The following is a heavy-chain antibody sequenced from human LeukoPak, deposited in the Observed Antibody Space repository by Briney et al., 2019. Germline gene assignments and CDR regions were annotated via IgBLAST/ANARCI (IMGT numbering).Heavy chain of an antibody. Sequence: PGGSLRLSCAASGFTFDDYAMHWVRQAPGKGLEWVAGISWNSGSIGYADSVKGRFTISRDNAKNSLYLQMNSLRAEDTALYYCAKDRNNYYDSGEGLDYWGQGTLVTVSS. CDR1: GFTFDDYA. V-gene: IGHV3-9*01. D-gene: IGHD3-22*01. CDR3: AKDRNNYYDSGEGLDY. J-gene: IGHJ4*02. CDR2: ISWNSGSI.